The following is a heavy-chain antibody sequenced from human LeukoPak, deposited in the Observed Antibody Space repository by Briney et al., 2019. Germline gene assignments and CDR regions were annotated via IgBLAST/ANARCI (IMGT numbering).Heavy chain of an antibody. V-gene: IGHV1-69*05. CDR1: GGTFSSYA. D-gene: IGHD3-3*01. J-gene: IGHJ3*02. CDR2: IIPIFGTA. Sequence: SVKVSCKASGGTFSSYAISWVRQAPGQGLEWMGGIIPIFGTANYARKFQGRVTITTDESTSTAYMELSSLRSEDTAVYYCARANFWSGYYIYDAFDIWGQGTMVTVSS. CDR3: ARANFWSGYYIYDAFDI.